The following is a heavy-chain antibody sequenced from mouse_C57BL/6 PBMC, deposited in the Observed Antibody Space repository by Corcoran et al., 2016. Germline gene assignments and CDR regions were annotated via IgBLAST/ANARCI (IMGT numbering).Heavy chain of an antibody. CDR1: GYTFTTYG. V-gene: IGHV9-3*01. CDR2: INTYSGVP. J-gene: IGHJ2*01. D-gene: IGHD1-1*01. Sequence: QIQLVQSGPELKKPGETVKISCKASGYTFTTYGMSWVKQAPGKGLKWMGWINTYSGVPTYADDFKGRFAFSLETSASTAYLQINNLKNEDTATYFCARGSSYFDYWGQGTTLPVSS. CDR3: ARGSSYFDY.